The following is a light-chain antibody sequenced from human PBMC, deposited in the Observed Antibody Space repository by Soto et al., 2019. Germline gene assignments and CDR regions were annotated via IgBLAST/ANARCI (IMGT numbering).Light chain of an antibody. Sequence: QSVLTQPPSVSGAPGQRVTISCTGSSSNIGAGYVVHWYQQLPGTAPKVLIYGNSNRPLGVPDRSSGSKSGTSASLAITGLQPEDEADYYCQSYDSSLSQVFGGGTKLTVL. CDR2: GNS. J-gene: IGLJ3*02. CDR3: QSYDSSLSQV. V-gene: IGLV1-40*01. CDR1: SSNIGAGYV.